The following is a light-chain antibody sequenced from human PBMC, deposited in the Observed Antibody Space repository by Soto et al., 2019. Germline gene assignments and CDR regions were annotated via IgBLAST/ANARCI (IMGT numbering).Light chain of an antibody. V-gene: IGKV3-15*01. CDR2: GAS. CDR3: QQYNNWPPLT. Sequence: EIVLTQSPASLSVSPGERATLSCRASQSVRSKVAWYQQKPGQAPRLLIYGASTRATGIPARFSGSGSGTEFTLTISSLQSEDFAVYYCQQYNNWPPLTFGGGTKVDIK. J-gene: IGKJ4*01. CDR1: QSVRSK.